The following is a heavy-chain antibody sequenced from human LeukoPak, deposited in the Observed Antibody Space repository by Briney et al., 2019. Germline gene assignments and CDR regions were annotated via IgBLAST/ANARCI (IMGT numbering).Heavy chain of an antibody. D-gene: IGHD3-3*01. CDR3: ARALPFKYYDFWSGYYTWSGIFDY. CDR1: GGSISSPNSY. J-gene: IGHJ4*02. V-gene: IGHV4-39*07. CDR2: IYYSGST. Sequence: PSETLPLTCTVSGGSISSPNSYWGWIRQPPGKGLEWIGSIYYSGSTYYNPSLESRVTISVDTSKNQFSLKLSSVTAADTAMYYCARALPFKYYDFWSGYYTWSGIFDYWGQGTLVTVSS.